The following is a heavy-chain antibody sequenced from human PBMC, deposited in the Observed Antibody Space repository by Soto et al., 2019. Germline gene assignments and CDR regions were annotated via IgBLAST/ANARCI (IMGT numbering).Heavy chain of an antibody. CDR1: GFTFSSFE. J-gene: IGHJ4*02. D-gene: IGHD4-17*01. V-gene: IGHV3-48*03. CDR2: ISDSGRTM. CDR3: ARSTVTSD. Sequence: GGSLRLSCAASGFTFSSFEMIWVRQAPGKGLEWISYISDSGRTMYYADSVKGRFTISRDNAKNSLYLQMNSLRVEDTALYYCARSTVTSDWGQGTLVTVS.